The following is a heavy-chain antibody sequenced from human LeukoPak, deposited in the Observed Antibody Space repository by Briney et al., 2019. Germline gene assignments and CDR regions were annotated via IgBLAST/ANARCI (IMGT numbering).Heavy chain of an antibody. D-gene: IGHD2-2*01. V-gene: IGHV4-34*01. Sequence: SETLSLTCAVYGGSFSGYYWSWIRQPPGKGLEWIGEINHSGSTNYNPSLKSRVTISVDTSKNQFSLKLSSVTAADTAVYYCSRQYCSSTSCPDYWGQGTLVIVSS. J-gene: IGHJ4*02. CDR2: INHSGST. CDR3: SRQYCSSTSCPDY. CDR1: GGSFSGYY.